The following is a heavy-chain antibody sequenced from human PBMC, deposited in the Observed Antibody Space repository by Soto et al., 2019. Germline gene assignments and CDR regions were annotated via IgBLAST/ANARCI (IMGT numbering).Heavy chain of an antibody. CDR2: INPNSGGT. CDR3: ARDASQLLPYYYYGMDV. J-gene: IGHJ6*02. Sequence: ASVKVSCKASGYTFTGYYMHWVRQAPGQGFEWMGWINPNSGGTNYAQKFQGWVTMTRDTSISTAYMELSRLRSDDTAVYYCARDASQLLPYYYYGMDVWGQGTTVTVSS. D-gene: IGHD4-4*01. V-gene: IGHV1-2*04. CDR1: GYTFTGYY.